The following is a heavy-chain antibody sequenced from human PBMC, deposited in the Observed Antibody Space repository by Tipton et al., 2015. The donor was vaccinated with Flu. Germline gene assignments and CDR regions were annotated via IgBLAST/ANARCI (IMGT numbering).Heavy chain of an antibody. V-gene: IGHV1-69*12. Sequence: VQLVQSGAEVKKPGSSVKVSCKASGGTFSSYAISWVRQAPGQGLEWMGGIIPIFGTANYAQKFQGRVTITADESTSTAYMELSSLRSEDTAVYYCAREYCSSTSCYSGDWFDPWGQGTLVTVSS. CDR3: AREYCSSTSCYSGDWFDP. CDR1: GGTFSSYA. J-gene: IGHJ5*02. D-gene: IGHD2-2*01. CDR2: IIPIFGTA.